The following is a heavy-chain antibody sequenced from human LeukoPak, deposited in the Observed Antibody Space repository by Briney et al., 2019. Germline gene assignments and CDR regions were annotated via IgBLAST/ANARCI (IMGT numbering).Heavy chain of an antibody. V-gene: IGHV3-48*02. CDR1: GFTFNSYS. D-gene: IGHD4-11*01. Sequence: GGSLRLSCAASGFTFNSYSMNWVRQAPGQGLAWISYISGRSGTIYYADSVRGRFTISRDDAQKALYLEMHSLTDDDTAVYYCARGATRTLSPINYWGQGTLVTVSS. CDR2: ISGRSGTI. J-gene: IGHJ4*02. CDR3: ARGATRTLSPINY.